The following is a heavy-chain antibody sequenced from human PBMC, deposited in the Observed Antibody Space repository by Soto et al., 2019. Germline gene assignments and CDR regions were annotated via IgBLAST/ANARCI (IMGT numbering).Heavy chain of an antibody. V-gene: IGHV1-69*01. CDR3: ARVLYYGSGSYSPYGMDV. D-gene: IGHD3-10*01. J-gene: IGHJ6*02. Sequence: QVQLVQSGAEVKKPGSSVKVSCKTSGVSFNNNGIGWVRQAPGHGLEWMGGVSPPFRTSNYARKFQGRISIIADASTGTVNMELSSLTSEDTAQYYCARVLYYGSGSYSPYGMDVWGQGTMVTVSS. CDR2: VSPPFRTS. CDR1: GVSFNNNG.